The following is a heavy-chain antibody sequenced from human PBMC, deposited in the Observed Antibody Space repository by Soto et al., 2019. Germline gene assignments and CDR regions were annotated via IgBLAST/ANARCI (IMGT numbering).Heavy chain of an antibody. CDR1: GGAISSSSYY. Sequence: SETLSLTCTVSGGAISSSSYYWGWIRQPPGKGLEWIGSIYYSGSTYYNPSLKSRVTISVDTSKNQFSLKLSSVTAADTAVYYCARLIRNYDILTGYSNWFDPWGQGTLVT. V-gene: IGHV4-39*01. CDR3: ARLIRNYDILTGYSNWFDP. D-gene: IGHD3-9*01. CDR2: IYYSGST. J-gene: IGHJ5*02.